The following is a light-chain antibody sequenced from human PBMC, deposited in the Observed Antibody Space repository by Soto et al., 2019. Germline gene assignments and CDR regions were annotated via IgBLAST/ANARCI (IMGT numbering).Light chain of an antibody. J-gene: IGKJ2*01. CDR1: QSVSSSY. CDR3: QQYGSSPYT. CDR2: GAS. V-gene: IGKV3-20*01. Sequence: EIVLMQSPGTLSLSPGERATLSCRARQSVSSSYLAWYQQKPGQSPTLLIYGASSRATGIPDRFSGSGSGKDFTRTISRLELEDCAVYYCQQYGSSPYTVGQGTRLQIK.